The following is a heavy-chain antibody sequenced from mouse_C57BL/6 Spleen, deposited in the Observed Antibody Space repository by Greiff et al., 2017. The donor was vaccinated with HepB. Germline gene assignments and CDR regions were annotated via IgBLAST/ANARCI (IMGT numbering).Heavy chain of an antibody. Sequence: QVQLQQPGAELVKPGASVKLSCKASGYTFTSYWMHWVKQRPGRGLEWIGRIDPNSGGTKYNEKFKSKATLTVDKPYSTAYMQLSSLTSEDSAVYYGARSTGTTVVASTGTGYFDYWGQGTTLTVSS. J-gene: IGHJ2*01. CDR2: IDPNSGGT. D-gene: IGHD1-1*01. CDR1: GYTFTSYW. CDR3: ARSTGTTVVASTGTGYFDY. V-gene: IGHV1-72*01.